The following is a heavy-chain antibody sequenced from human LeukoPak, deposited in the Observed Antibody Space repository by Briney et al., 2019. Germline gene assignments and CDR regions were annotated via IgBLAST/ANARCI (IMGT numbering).Heavy chain of an antibody. CDR3: ARDRGSSGWLLYYDH. J-gene: IGHJ4*02. V-gene: IGHV3-48*02. CDR2: ITSDSTTT. D-gene: IGHD6-19*01. CDR1: GFSLSTYN. Sequence: GGSLRLSCTASGFSLSTYNMNWVRQASGEGLEWVSYITSDSTTTKYADSVKGRFTISRDNAKNSLYLQMNSLRDEDTAVYYCARDRGSSGWLLYYDHWGQGTLVTVSS.